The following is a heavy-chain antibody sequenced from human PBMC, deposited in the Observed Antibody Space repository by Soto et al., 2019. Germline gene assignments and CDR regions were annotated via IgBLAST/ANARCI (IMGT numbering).Heavy chain of an antibody. CDR1: GGSFSGYY. CDR3: ARGLYGRTAN. CDR2: INHSGST. D-gene: IGHD2-2*02. Sequence: QVQLQQWGAGLLKPSETLSLTCAVYGGSFSGYYWSWIRQPPGKGLEWIGEINHSGSTNYNPSLKSRVTISVDTSKNQFSLKLSSVTAADTAVYYCARGLYGRTANWGQGTLVTVSS. V-gene: IGHV4-34*01. J-gene: IGHJ4*02.